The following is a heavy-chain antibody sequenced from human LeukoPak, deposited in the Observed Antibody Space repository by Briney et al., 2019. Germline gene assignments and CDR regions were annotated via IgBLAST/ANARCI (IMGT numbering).Heavy chain of an antibody. CDR3: ARVLDGYNLLSSGY. Sequence: ASVKVSCKASGYTFTSYYMHWVRQAPGQGLEWMGIINPSGGSTSYAQKFQGRVTMTTDTSTSTAYMELRSLRSDDTAVYYCARVLDGYNLLSSGYWGQGTLVTVSS. V-gene: IGHV1-46*01. CDR2: INPSGGST. J-gene: IGHJ4*02. CDR1: GYTFTSYY. D-gene: IGHD5-24*01.